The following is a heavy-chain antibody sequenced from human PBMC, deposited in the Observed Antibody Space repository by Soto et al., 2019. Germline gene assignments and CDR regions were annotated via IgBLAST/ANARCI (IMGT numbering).Heavy chain of an antibody. J-gene: IGHJ6*02. Sequence: QVQLVQSGAEVKKPGSSVKVSCKASGGTFSSYTISWVRQAPGQGLEWMGRIIPILGIANYAQKFQGRVTITADKSTSTAYMELSSLSSEDTAVYYCAKSPYYYGSERKYCYYGMDVWGQGTTVTVSS. V-gene: IGHV1-69*02. CDR3: AKSPYYYGSERKYCYYGMDV. D-gene: IGHD3-10*01. CDR2: IIPILGIA. CDR1: GGTFSSYT.